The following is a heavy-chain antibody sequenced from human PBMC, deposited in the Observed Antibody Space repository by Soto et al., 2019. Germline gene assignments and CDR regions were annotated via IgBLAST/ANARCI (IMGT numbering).Heavy chain of an antibody. V-gene: IGHV1-58*01. Sequence: SVKVSCKASGFTFTSSAVQWVRQARGQRLEWIGWVVVGSGNTNYAQKFQERVTITRDMSTSTAYMELSSLRSEDTAVYYCAAGSGWYTFTFDYWGQGTLVTVSS. CDR3: AAGSGWYTFTFDY. CDR1: GFTFTSSA. CDR2: VVVGSGNT. J-gene: IGHJ4*02. D-gene: IGHD6-19*01.